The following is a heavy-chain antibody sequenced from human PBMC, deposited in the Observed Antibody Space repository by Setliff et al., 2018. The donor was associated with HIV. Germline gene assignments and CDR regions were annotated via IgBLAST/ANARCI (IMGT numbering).Heavy chain of an antibody. V-gene: IGHV4-4*02. CDR1: GGPPNSRNW. CDR3: ARDHVFCSSSGFDP. CDR2: VFHSGSA. Sequence: SETLSLTCAVSGGPPNSRNWWSWVRQPQGKGLEWIGEVFHSGSANSNASLRSRVMISVDTSKNQFSLKLSAVTAASTAVYYCARDHVFCSSSGFDPGGPGILVTVSS. J-gene: IGHJ5*02. D-gene: IGHD3-10*02.